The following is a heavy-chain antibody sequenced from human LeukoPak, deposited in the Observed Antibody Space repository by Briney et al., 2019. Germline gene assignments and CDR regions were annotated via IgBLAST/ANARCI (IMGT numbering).Heavy chain of an antibody. V-gene: IGHV7-4-1*02. Sequence: ASVNVSCKASGYTFPTYAMNWVRQARGQGLEWMGWINTNIGNPTYPQGFTGRFVFSLDTSVRTAYLQMSSLKAEDTAVYYCARGTYGGNSGDTFDIWGQGTMVTVFS. D-gene: IGHD4-23*01. CDR2: INTNIGNP. CDR1: GYTFPTYA. J-gene: IGHJ3*02. CDR3: ARGTYGGNSGDTFDI.